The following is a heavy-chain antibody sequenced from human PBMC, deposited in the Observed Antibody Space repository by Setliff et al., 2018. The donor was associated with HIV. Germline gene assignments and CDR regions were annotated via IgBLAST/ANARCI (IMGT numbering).Heavy chain of an antibody. V-gene: IGHV3-23*01. Sequence: PGGSLRLSCVASGFTFSNFGMSWVRQAPGKGLEWVSGIDPSGGSTSYADSVKGRFTISRDNSKNTLYLQLNSLRAEDTAVYYCARDPYGDIDYWGQGTLVTVSS. D-gene: IGHD4-17*01. CDR1: GFTFSNFG. CDR2: IDPSGGST. CDR3: ARDPYGDIDY. J-gene: IGHJ4*02.